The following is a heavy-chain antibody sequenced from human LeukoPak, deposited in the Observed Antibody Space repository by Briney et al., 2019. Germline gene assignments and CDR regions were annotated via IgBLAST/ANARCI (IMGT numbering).Heavy chain of an antibody. V-gene: IGHV1-69*05. D-gene: IGHD1-26*01. CDR2: IILIFGTA. CDR1: GGRFSSYA. J-gene: IGHJ6*03. Sequence: SVTLSFTASGGRFSSYAISWVRQAPGQGLEWMGGIILIFGTANYAQKFQGRVTITTDESTSTAYRELSSLRSEDTAVYYCARGWELRPPAYYYYMDVWGKGTTVTVSS. CDR3: ARGWELRPPAYYYYMDV.